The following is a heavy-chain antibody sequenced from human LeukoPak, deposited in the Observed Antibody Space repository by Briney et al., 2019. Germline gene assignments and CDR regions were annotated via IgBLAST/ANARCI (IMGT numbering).Heavy chain of an antibody. CDR1: GGSLSIYH. CDR3: ARVDIVATTPDY. J-gene: IGHJ4*02. CDR2: ISNNGST. D-gene: IGHD5-12*01. V-gene: IGHV4-59*12. Sequence: SETLSLTCTVSGGSLSIYHWNWIRQPPGEGLEWIGYISNNGSTNYNPSLKSRVTISVDKSKNQFSLKLSSVTAADTAVYYCARVDIVATTPDYWGQGTLVTVSS.